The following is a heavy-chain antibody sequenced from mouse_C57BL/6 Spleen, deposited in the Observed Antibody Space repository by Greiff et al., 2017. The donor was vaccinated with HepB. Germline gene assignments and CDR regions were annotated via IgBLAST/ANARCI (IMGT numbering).Heavy chain of an antibody. CDR1: GFTFSSYA. D-gene: IGHD2-5*01. V-gene: IGHV5-4*01. CDR2: ISDGGSYT. J-gene: IGHJ3*01. Sequence: DVMLVESGGGLVKPGGSLKLSCAASGFTFSSYAMSWVRQTPEKRLEWVATISDGGSYTYYPDNVKGRFTISRDTSKNNLYLQMSHLKSEDTAMYYCAREDYSNYGWFAYLGQGTLVTVSA. CDR3: AREDYSNYGWFAY.